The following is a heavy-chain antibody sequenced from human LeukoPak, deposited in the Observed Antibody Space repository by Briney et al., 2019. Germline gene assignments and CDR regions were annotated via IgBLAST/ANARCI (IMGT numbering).Heavy chain of an antibody. D-gene: IGHD2-15*01. Sequence: GESLKISCKGSGYSFTSYWIGWVSQMPGKGLEWMGIIYPGDSDTRYSPSFQGQVTISADKSISTAYLQWSSLKASDTAMYYCARTISYCSGGSCYANWFDPWGQGTLVTVSS. V-gene: IGHV5-51*01. CDR3: ARTISYCSGGSCYANWFDP. CDR1: GYSFTSYW. J-gene: IGHJ5*02. CDR2: IYPGDSDT.